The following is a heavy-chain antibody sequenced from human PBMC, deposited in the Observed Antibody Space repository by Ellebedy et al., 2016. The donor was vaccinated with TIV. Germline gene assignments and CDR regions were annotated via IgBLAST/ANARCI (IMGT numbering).Heavy chain of an antibody. V-gene: IGHV4-59*01. D-gene: IGHD3-10*01. Sequence: SETLSLXXTVSDGSIRSYHWSWIRQSPGKGLEWIGYFHYSGTTNYNPSLKSRLSISVDTSKNQFSLNLSSVTAVDTGVYYCARTSTMVRGALDYWGQGTLVTVSS. CDR3: ARTSTMVRGALDY. J-gene: IGHJ4*02. CDR1: DGSIRSYH. CDR2: FHYSGTT.